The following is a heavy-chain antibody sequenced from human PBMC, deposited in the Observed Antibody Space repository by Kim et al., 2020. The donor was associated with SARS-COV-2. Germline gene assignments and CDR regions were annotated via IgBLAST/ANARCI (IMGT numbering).Heavy chain of an antibody. CDR1: GYTFTGYY. CDR2: INPNSGGT. CDR3: AREGDATTGTTGVDY. V-gene: IGHV1-2*06. Sequence: ASVKVSCKASGYTFTGYYMHWVRQAPGQGLEWMGRINPNSGGTNYAQKFQGRVTMTRDTSISTAYMELSRLRSDDTAVYYCAREGDATTGTTGVDYWGQGTLVTVSS. D-gene: IGHD1-1*01. J-gene: IGHJ4*02.